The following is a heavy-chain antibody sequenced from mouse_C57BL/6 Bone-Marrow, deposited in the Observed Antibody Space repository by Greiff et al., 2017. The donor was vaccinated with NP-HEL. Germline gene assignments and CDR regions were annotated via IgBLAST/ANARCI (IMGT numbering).Heavy chain of an antibody. CDR1: GYSITSGYD. CDR3: ARGYDYGEAMDY. D-gene: IGHD2-4*01. Sequence: ESGPGMVKPSQSLSLTCTVTGYSITSGYDWHWIRHFPGNKLEWMGYISYSGSTNYNPSLKSRISITHDTSKNHFFLKLNSVTTEDTATYYCARGYDYGEAMDYWGQGTSVTVSS. CDR2: ISYSGST. V-gene: IGHV3-1*01. J-gene: IGHJ4*01.